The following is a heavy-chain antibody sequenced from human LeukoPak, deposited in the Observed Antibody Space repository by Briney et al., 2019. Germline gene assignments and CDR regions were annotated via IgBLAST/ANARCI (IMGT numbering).Heavy chain of an antibody. V-gene: IGHV3-43*02. CDR1: GFAFHAFD. CDR2: INSVGTKT. Sequence: PGGSLRLSCAASGFAFHAFDMHWVRQAPGKGLEWVSLINSVGTKTYYADSVRGRFTISRDNSKNSLYLQMNSLRTEDTALYYCATWAFHHGLDVWGQGTTVTISS. J-gene: IGHJ6*02. D-gene: IGHD1-26*01. CDR3: ATWAFHHGLDV.